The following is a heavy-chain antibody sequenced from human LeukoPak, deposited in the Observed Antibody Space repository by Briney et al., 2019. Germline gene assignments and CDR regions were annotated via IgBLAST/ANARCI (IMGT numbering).Heavy chain of an antibody. J-gene: IGHJ4*02. CDR2: ISSSSSYI. V-gene: IGHV3-21*01. Sequence: NAGGSLRLSCAASGFTFSSYSMNWVRQAPGKGLEWVSSISSSSSYIYYADSVKGRFTISRDNAKNSLYLQMNSLRAEDTAVYYCARGAREYYYDSSGSFDYWGQGTLVTVSS. CDR3: ARGAREYYYDSSGSFDY. CDR1: GFTFSSYS. D-gene: IGHD3-22*01.